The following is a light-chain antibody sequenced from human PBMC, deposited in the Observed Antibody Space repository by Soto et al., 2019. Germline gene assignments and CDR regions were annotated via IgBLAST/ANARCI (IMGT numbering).Light chain of an antibody. V-gene: IGKV3-20*01. Sequence: EIVLTQSPGTLSLSPGERATLSCRASQSVSSDYLAWYQQKPGQAPRLLLYGASNRATGIPDRFSGSGSGTDFTLTISRLEPEDFAVYYCQHYGTSHFTFGPGTKVDIK. J-gene: IGKJ3*01. CDR1: QSVSSDY. CDR2: GAS. CDR3: QHYGTSHFT.